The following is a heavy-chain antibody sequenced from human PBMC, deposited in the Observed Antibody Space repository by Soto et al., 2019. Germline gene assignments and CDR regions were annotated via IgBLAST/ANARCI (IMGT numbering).Heavy chain of an antibody. J-gene: IGHJ5*02. V-gene: IGHV4-34*01. D-gene: IGHD3-3*01. Sequence: QVQLQQWGAGLLKPSETLSLTCAVYGGSFSGYYWSWIRQPPGKGLEWIGEINHSGSTNYNPSLKSRVTISVDTSQNQFSLKLSSVTAADTAVYYCARAILGATRIRVKPFDPWGQGTLVTVSS. CDR3: ARAILGATRIRVKPFDP. CDR1: GGSFSGYY. CDR2: INHSGST.